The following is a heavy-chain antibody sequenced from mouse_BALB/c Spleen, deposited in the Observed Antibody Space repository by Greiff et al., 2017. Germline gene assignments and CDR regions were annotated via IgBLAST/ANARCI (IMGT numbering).Heavy chain of an antibody. CDR1: GYTFTSYV. CDR3: ARGDYDYDGGFAY. Sequence: VQLQQSGPELVKPGASVKMSCKASGYTFTSYVMHWVKQKPGQGLEWIGYINPYNDGTKYNEKFKGKATLTSDKSSSTAYIELSSLTSEDSAVYYCARGDYDYDGGFAYWGQGTLVTVSA. J-gene: IGHJ3*01. D-gene: IGHD2-4*01. V-gene: IGHV1-14*01. CDR2: INPYNDGT.